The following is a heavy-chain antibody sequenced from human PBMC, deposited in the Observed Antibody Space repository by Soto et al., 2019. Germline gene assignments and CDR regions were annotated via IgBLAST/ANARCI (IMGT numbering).Heavy chain of an antibody. V-gene: IGHV1-69*06. Sequence: QVQLVQSGAEVKKPGSSVKVSCKASGGTFSSYAISWVRQAPGQGLEWMGGIIPIFGTANYAQKFQGRVTITADKTSSTADMELSSMRTEDTAVDYCARDGMVVVPAAIGDHYYYYYGMDVWGQGTTVTVSS. J-gene: IGHJ6*02. D-gene: IGHD2-2*02. CDR1: GGTFSSYA. CDR3: ARDGMVVVPAAIGDHYYYYYGMDV. CDR2: IIPIFGTA.